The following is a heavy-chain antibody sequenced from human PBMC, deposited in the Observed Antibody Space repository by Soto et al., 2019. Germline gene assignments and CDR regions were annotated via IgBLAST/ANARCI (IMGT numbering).Heavy chain of an antibody. V-gene: IGHV1-46*03. J-gene: IGHJ4*02. CDR2: INPGDGST. D-gene: IGHD6-13*01. Sequence: ASVKVSCKASGYTFINYYIHWVRQAPGQGLEWMGIINPGDGSTRSAQKFLGRVTMTRDTSTRTVYMELSSLRSEDTAVYFCARGIAAAGYFDYWGQGTLVTVSS. CDR1: GYTFINYY. CDR3: ARGIAAAGYFDY.